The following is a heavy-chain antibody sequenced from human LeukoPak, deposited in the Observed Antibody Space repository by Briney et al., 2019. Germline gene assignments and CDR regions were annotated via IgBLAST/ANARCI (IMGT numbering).Heavy chain of an antibody. D-gene: IGHD3-22*01. V-gene: IGHV3-30*04. CDR3: AREYYYDSSGYLGY. J-gene: IGHJ4*02. CDR1: GFTFSSYA. CDR2: ISYDGSNK. Sequence: PGGSLRLSCAASGFTFSSYAMHWVRQAPGKGLEWVAVISYDGSNKYYADSVKGRFTISRDNAKNSLYLQMNSLRAEDTAVYYCAREYYYDSSGYLGYWGQGTLVTVSS.